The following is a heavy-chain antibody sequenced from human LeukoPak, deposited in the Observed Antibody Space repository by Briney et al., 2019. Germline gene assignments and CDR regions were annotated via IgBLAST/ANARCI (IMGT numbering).Heavy chain of an antibody. Sequence: GGSLRLSCAASGFTFSSYAMSWVRQAPGKGLEWVSAISGSGGSTYCADSVKGRFTISRDNSKNTLYLQMNSLRAEDTAVYYCAKDHLGYCSGGSCPNDYWGQGTLVTVSS. J-gene: IGHJ4*02. CDR3: AKDHLGYCSGGSCPNDY. V-gene: IGHV3-23*01. CDR1: GFTFSSYA. CDR2: ISGSGGST. D-gene: IGHD2-15*01.